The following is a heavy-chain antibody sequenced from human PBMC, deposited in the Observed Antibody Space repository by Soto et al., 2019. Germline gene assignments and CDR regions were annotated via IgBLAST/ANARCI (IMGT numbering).Heavy chain of an antibody. CDR3: AKDQSSGGANYFDY. J-gene: IGHJ4*02. CDR2: ISYDGSNK. V-gene: IGHV3-30*18. D-gene: IGHD2-15*01. CDR1: GFTFSSYG. Sequence: LRLSCAASGFTFSSYGMHWVRQAPGKGLEWVAVISYDGSNKYYADSVKGRFTISRDNSKNTLYLQMNSLRAEDTAVYYCAKDQSSGGANYFDYWGQGPLVTVSS.